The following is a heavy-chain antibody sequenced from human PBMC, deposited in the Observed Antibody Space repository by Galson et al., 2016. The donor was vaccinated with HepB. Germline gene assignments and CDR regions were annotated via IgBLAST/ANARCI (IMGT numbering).Heavy chain of an antibody. Sequence: SLRLSCAASGFTFSSHAMSWVRQAPGKGLEWVSSITGSGGTTYYTDSVKRRFTISRDNSKNTLQLQMNSLRAEDTAVYYCAKHRELCGASPWGPGTLFTVS. CDR3: AKHRELCGASP. D-gene: IGHD2-21*01. CDR1: GFTFSSHA. J-gene: IGHJ5*02. CDR2: ITGSGGTT. V-gene: IGHV3-23*01.